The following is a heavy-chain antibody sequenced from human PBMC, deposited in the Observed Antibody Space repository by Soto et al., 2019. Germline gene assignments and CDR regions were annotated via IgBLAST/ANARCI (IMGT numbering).Heavy chain of an antibody. CDR2: IDPSGNGT. CDR3: GINYDDCGAYLL. D-gene: IGHD2-21*01. Sequence: QVQLVQSGAEVKKPGASVKVSCKASGHTLINYYMHWVRQAPGQGLDWLGKIDPSGNGTSYAERFQGRIALTSDTSTNAVYVELSSLGSEDTAIYYCGINYDDCGAYLLWGEGSLVTVSS. CDR1: GHTLINYY. V-gene: IGHV1-46*01. J-gene: IGHJ4*02.